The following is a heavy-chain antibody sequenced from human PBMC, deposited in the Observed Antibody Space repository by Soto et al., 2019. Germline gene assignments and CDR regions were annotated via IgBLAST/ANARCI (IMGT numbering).Heavy chain of an antibody. V-gene: IGHV1-2*02. CDR1: GYSFTGNY. CDR2: INPDHGDT. Sequence: ASVKVSCKASGYSFTGNYIHWVRQAPGQGLEWMGWINPDHGDTTSAQKFQGKGTRTRATSVTTSSMELSRLTSDDTAVYYCAGDPRPPSGWLGFWEYGMDVWGQGTTVTVSS. D-gene: IGHD3-3*01. J-gene: IGHJ6*02. CDR3: AGDPRPPSGWLGFWEYGMDV.